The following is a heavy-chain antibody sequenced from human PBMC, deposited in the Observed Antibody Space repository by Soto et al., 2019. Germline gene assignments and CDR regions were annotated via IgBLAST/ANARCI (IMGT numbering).Heavy chain of an antibody. D-gene: IGHD3-10*01. J-gene: IGHJ5*02. CDR3: FCRGGGFA. Sequence: QVQLVESGGGVVQPGRSLRLSCAASGFTFSSYGMHWVRQAPGKGLEWVAVISYDGGNKYYADSVKGRFTISRDNSKNPLYMQMNSVRAEETAVYYCFCRGGGFAWGQGTLVTVSS. V-gene: IGHV3-30*03. CDR2: ISYDGGNK. CDR1: GFTFSSYG.